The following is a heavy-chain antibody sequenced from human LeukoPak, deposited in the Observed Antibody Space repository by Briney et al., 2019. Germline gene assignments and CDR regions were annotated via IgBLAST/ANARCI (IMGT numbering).Heavy chain of an antibody. Sequence: GGSQRLSCAASRFSFSSDWMAWVRQAPGKGLEWVANIKEDESEKYYVDSVKGRFTISRDNAKNSLYLQMNNLRAEDTAMYYCARVRTMWSYYGMDVWGQGTTVTVSS. CDR3: ARVRTMWSYYGMDV. V-gene: IGHV3-7*01. D-gene: IGHD3-10*02. CDR2: IKEDESEK. CDR1: RFSFSSDW. J-gene: IGHJ6*02.